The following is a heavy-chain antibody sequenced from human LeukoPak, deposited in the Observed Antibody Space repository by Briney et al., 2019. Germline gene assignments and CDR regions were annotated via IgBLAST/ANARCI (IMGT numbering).Heavy chain of an antibody. Sequence: GGSLRLSCVASGFTFSSYEMNWVRQAPGKGLEWVSTINSGGTTYYADSVKGRFTISRDNSKNTLYLQMNSLRAEDTAVYFCARDDYYYDTNDYFRFDYWGQGALVTVSP. V-gene: IGHV3-53*01. CDR3: ARDDYYYDTNDYFRFDY. CDR2: INSGGTT. CDR1: GFTFSSYE. D-gene: IGHD3-22*01. J-gene: IGHJ4*02.